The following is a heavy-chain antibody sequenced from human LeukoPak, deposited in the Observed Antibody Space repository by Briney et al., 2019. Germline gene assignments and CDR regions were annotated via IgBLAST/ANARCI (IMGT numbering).Heavy chain of an antibody. D-gene: IGHD3-16*01. V-gene: IGHV3-53*01. CDR2: LDSNGNT. CDR1: GFTLITND. J-gene: IGHJ4*02. CDR3: ARGGEPFAAYTLAY. Sequence: GGSLRLSRAPSGFTLITNDVTWVSPTPGEGLEWVSVLDSNGNTKYADSVLGRFSIYSNNSQYTLYLDMNSLSPDDTAVDYCARGGEPFAAYTLAYWGQGTLVTVSS.